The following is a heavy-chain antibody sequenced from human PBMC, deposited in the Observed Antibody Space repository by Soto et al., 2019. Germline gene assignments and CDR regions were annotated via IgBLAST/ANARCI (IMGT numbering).Heavy chain of an antibody. J-gene: IGHJ4*02. Sequence: SETLSLTCTVSGDSVSSVVFHWAWLRRPPGKGLEWIGYIYNGGSTYYRPSLESRMHVSLDATRNHYSLRLTSVTAADTAVYFCARAPVGLDTISYFDYWGQGKLVTVSS. CDR3: ARAPVGLDTISYFDY. CDR1: GDSVSSVVFH. CDR2: IYNGGST. V-gene: IGHV4-30-4*01. D-gene: IGHD3-3*01.